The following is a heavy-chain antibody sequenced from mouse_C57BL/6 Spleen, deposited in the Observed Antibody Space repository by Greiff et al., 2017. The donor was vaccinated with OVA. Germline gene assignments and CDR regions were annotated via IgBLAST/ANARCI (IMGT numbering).Heavy chain of an antibody. Sequence: EVHLVESGGGLVKPGGSLKLSCAASGFTFSSYAMSWVRQTPEKRLEWVATISDGGSYTYYPDNVKGRFTISRDNAKNNLYLQMSHLKSEDTAMYYCARDRELDGYVLVYFDYWGQGTTLTVSS. CDR1: GFTFSSYA. CDR3: ARDRELDGYVLVYFDY. D-gene: IGHD2-2*01. CDR2: ISDGGSYT. V-gene: IGHV5-4*01. J-gene: IGHJ2*01.